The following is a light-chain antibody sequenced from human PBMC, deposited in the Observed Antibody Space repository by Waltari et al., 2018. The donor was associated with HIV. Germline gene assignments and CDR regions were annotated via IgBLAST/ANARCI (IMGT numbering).Light chain of an antibody. Sequence: SYVLAPPPSVSVAPGKTARITCGGHNIGSKSVHWYQQKPGQAPVVVIYYDSDRPSGIPDRFSGSNSGNTATLTISRVEAGDEADYYCQVWDSSSDAYVFGTGTKVTVL. CDR1: NIGSKS. CDR3: QVWDSSSDAYV. V-gene: IGLV3-21*04. CDR2: YDS. J-gene: IGLJ1*01.